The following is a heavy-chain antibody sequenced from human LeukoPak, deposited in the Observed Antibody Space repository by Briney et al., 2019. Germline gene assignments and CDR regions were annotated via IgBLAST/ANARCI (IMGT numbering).Heavy chain of an antibody. D-gene: IGHD7-27*01. CDR3: ARGLRNWGADY. CDR2: INHSGST. CDR1: GGSFSGYY. Sequence: SETLSLTCAVSGGSFSGYYWSWIRQPPGKGLEWIGEINHSGSTNYNPSLKSRVTISVDTSKNQFSLKLSSVTAADTAVYYCARGLRNWGADYWGQGTLVTVS. J-gene: IGHJ4*02. V-gene: IGHV4-34*01.